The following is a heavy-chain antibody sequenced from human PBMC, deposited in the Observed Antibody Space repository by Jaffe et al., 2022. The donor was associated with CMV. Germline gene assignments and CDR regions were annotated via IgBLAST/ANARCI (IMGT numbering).Heavy chain of an antibody. Sequence: EVQLLESGGGLVQPGGSLRLSCAASGFTFSTYAMGWVRQAPGKGLEWVSVISGSGGSTYYADSVKGRFTVSRDNSKNTLYLQLNSLRAEDTAVYYCAKERVRTTAFDYWGQGTLVTVSS. CDR3: AKERVRTTAFDY. CDR2: ISGSGGST. CDR1: GFTFSTYA. J-gene: IGHJ4*02. D-gene: IGHD1-7*01. V-gene: IGHV3-23*01.